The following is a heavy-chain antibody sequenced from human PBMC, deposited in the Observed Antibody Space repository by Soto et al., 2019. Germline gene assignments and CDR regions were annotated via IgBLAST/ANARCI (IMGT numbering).Heavy chain of an antibody. J-gene: IGHJ4*02. CDR1: GGYY. CDR3: ASEGSSYIEH. Sequence: PSKTLSLTCTVSGGYYWSWIRQPAGKGLEWIGRIYSRGNTNYNPSLKSRVTMSADTSKNQVSLKLRSVTAADTAVYYCASEGSSYIEHWGQGTLVTVSS. D-gene: IGHD6-13*01. V-gene: IGHV4-4*07. CDR2: IYSRGNT.